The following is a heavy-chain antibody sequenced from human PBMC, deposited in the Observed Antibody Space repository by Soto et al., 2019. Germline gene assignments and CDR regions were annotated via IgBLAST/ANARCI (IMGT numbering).Heavy chain of an antibody. Sequence: GESLKISCKGSGYSFTSYWISWVRQMPGKGLEWMGRIDPSDSYTNYSPSFQGHVTISTDKSISTAYLQWSSLKASDTAMYYCASRKQLDGHGIDPWGQGTLVTVSS. J-gene: IGHJ5*02. D-gene: IGHD6-6*01. V-gene: IGHV5-10-1*01. CDR2: IDPSDSYT. CDR3: ASRKQLDGHGIDP. CDR1: GYSFTSYW.